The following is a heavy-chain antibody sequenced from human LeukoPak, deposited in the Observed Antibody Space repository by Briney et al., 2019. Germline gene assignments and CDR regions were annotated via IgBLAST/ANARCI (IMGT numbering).Heavy chain of an antibody. CDR2: IYYSGST. D-gene: IGHD3/OR15-3a*01. Sequence: SETLSLTCTVSGGSISSYYWSWIRQPPGKGLEWIGYIYYSGSTNYNPSLKSRVTISVDTSKNQFSLKLSSVTAADTAAYYCASWTKEGYFDYWGQGTLVTVSS. V-gene: IGHV4-59*01. CDR3: ASWTKEGYFDY. CDR1: GGSISSYY. J-gene: IGHJ4*02.